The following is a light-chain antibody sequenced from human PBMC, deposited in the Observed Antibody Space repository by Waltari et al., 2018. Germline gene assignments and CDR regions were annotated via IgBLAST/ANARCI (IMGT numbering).Light chain of an antibody. CDR2: DDT. Sequence: QSALTQPASVSAAPGQSITMSCTATSSDVGGYKYVSWFQQHPGEAPNLMIYDDTYRPSGVSNRFSGSKSGNTASLTISGLQAEDEADYYCSSYTTSSTYVFGTGTKVTVL. J-gene: IGLJ1*01. V-gene: IGLV2-14*03. CDR3: SSYTTSSTYV. CDR1: SSDVGGYKY.